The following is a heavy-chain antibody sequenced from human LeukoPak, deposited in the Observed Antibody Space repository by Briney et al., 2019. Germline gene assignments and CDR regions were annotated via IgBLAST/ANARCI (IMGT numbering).Heavy chain of an antibody. D-gene: IGHD3-10*01. Sequence: GGSLRLSCAASGFTFDDYGMHWVRQAPGQGLEWVSLISWDGVSTHYADSVKGRFTISRDNSKSSLYLQMNSLRAEGTALYYCAKDRDGSGSYSDYWGQGTLVTVSS. CDR1: GFTFDDYG. V-gene: IGHV3-43D*03. J-gene: IGHJ4*02. CDR2: ISWDGVST. CDR3: AKDRDGSGSYSDY.